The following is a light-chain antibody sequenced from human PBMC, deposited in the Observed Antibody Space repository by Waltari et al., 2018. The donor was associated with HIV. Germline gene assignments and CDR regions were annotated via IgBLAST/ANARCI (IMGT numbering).Light chain of an antibody. V-gene: IGLV2-14*03. J-gene: IGLJ3*02. CDR3: ASFTDDNTLL. CDR1: DSAFALYNF. CDR2: DVD. Sequence: SAVTQPASVSGLPGPSITISCTGDDSAFALYNFVSWYQQHPGKLPRLIVYDVDSRASGISARFSGSKSGHTASLNISGLRAEDEADYYCASFTDDNTLLFGGGTKVTVL.